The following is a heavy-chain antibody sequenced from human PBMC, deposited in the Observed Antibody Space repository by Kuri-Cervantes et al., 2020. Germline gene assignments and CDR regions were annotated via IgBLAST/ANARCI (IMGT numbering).Heavy chain of an antibody. J-gene: IGHJ4*02. CDR1: GGSISSYY. D-gene: IGHD3-3*01. Sequence: SETLSLTCTVSGGSISSYYWSWIRQPPGKGLEWIGYIYYSGSTNYNPSLKSRVTISVDTFKNQFSLKLSSVTAADTAVYYCARGGYDFWIGFDYWGQGTLVTVSS. CDR3: ARGGYDFWIGFDY. V-gene: IGHV4-59*08. CDR2: IYYSGST.